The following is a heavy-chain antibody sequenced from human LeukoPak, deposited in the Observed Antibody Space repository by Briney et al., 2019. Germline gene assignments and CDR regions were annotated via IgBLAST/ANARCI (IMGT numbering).Heavy chain of an antibody. CDR3: ARVGYSYGSLFDY. J-gene: IGHJ4*02. Sequence: PGGSLRLSCAVSGFTVSSNYMSWIRQPPGKGLEWIGSIYYSGTTYYNSSLKSRVTISLHTSKNQFSLKLSSVTAADTAVYYCARVGYSYGSLFDYWGQGTLVTVSS. CDR1: GFTVSSNY. V-gene: IGHV4-59*02. D-gene: IGHD5-18*01. CDR2: IYYSGTT.